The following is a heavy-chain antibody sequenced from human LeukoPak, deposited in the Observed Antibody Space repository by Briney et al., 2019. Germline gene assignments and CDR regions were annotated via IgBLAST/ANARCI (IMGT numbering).Heavy chain of an antibody. Sequence: GGSLRLSCAASGFTFSSYSMNWVRQAPGKGLEWVSYISSSSSTIYYADSVKGRFTISRDNSKNTLCLQMNSLRAEDTAVYYCAKEIWPTVTTPGHTHFDYWGQGTLVTVSS. J-gene: IGHJ4*02. CDR2: ISSSSSTI. CDR3: AKEIWPTVTTPGHTHFDY. V-gene: IGHV3-48*01. CDR1: GFTFSSYS. D-gene: IGHD4-17*01.